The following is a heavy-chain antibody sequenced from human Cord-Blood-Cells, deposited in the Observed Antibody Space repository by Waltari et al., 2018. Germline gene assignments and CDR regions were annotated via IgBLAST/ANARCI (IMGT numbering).Heavy chain of an antibody. CDR1: GFTFSSYS. CDR3: ARDYCSTSCYGLDY. V-gene: IGHV3-48*02. Sequence: EVQLVESGGGLVQPGGSLRLSCAASGFTFSSYSMNWVRQAPGKGLGWVLYMSSSSSTKYYGDSLKGRFTISRDNAKNSLYLQMNSLRDEDTAVYYFARDYCSTSCYGLDYWGQGTLVTVSS. D-gene: IGHD2-2*01. J-gene: IGHJ4*02. CDR2: MSSSSSTK.